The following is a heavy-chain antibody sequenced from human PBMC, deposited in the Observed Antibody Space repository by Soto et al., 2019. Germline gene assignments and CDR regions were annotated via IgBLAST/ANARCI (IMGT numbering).Heavy chain of an antibody. Sequence: SETLCLTCAVYCGSFSGYYWSWIRQTPGKGLEWIGEINHSGSTNYNPSLKSRVTISVDTSKNQFSLKLSSVTAADTAGDYWARSPGSFTIFGVVSRSYYGMDVWGQGTTVT. V-gene: IGHV4-34*01. D-gene: IGHD3-3*01. CDR3: ARSPGSFTIFGVVSRSYYGMDV. CDR2: INHSGST. CDR1: CGSFSGYY. J-gene: IGHJ6*02.